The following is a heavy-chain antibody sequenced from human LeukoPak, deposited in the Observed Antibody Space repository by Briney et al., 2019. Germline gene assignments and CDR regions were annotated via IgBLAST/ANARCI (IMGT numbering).Heavy chain of an antibody. CDR1: GFTFGDYA. CDR3: TRENYFDY. Sequence: GRSLRLSCTASGFTFGDYAMSWVRQAPGKGLEWVGFIRIKAYGGTTEYAASVKGRFTISRDHSTTIAYLQMNSLNTEDTAVYYCTRENYFDYWGQGTLVTVSS. CDR2: IRIKAYGGTT. V-gene: IGHV3-49*04. J-gene: IGHJ4*02.